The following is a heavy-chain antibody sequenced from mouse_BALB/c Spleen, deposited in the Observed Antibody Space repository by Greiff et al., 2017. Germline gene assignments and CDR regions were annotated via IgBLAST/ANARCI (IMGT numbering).Heavy chain of an antibody. CDR2: IYPGNGDT. D-gene: IGHD2-4*01. J-gene: IGHJ3*01. CDR3: ARKGNYYDYDGFAY. V-gene: IGHV1-12*01. CDR1: GYTFTSYN. Sequence: QVQLKQPGAELVKPGASVKMSCKASGYTFTSYNMHWVKQTPGQGLEWIGAIYPGNGDTSYNQKFKGKATLTADKSSSTAYMQLSSLTSEDSAVYYCARKGNYYDYDGFAYWGQGTLVTVSA.